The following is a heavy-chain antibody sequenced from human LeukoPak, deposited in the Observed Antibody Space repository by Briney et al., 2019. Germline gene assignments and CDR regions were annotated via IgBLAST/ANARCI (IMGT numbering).Heavy chain of an antibody. Sequence: GGSLRLSCAASRFTFSSYSMSWVRQAPGKGLEWVSVIYSGGSTYYADSVKGRFTISRDNSKNTLYLQMNSLRAEDTAVYYCVRGVGLVTMLWGQGTLVTVSS. J-gene: IGHJ4*02. D-gene: IGHD3-10*02. CDR1: RFTFSSYS. V-gene: IGHV3-66*01. CDR2: IYSGGST. CDR3: VRGVGLVTML.